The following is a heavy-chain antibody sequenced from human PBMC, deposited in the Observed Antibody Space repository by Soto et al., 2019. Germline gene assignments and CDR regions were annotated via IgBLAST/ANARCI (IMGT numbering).Heavy chain of an antibody. V-gene: IGHV4-31*03. Sequence: SETLSLTCTVSGGSISSGGYYWSWIRQHPGKGLEWIGYIYYSGSTYYNPSLKSRVTISVDTSKNQFSLKLSSVTAADTAVYYCARGHPFGGVIVNNFDYWGQGTLVTVSS. J-gene: IGHJ4*02. CDR1: GGSISSGGYY. D-gene: IGHD3-16*02. CDR3: ARGHPFGGVIVNNFDY. CDR2: IYYSGST.